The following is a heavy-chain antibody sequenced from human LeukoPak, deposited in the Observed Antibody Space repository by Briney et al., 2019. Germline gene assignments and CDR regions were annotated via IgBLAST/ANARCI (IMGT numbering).Heavy chain of an antibody. V-gene: IGHV1-3*01. J-gene: IGHJ4*02. CDR3: ARGALDCSGGSCYSLLLDY. Sequence: ASVKVSCKASGYTFTSYAMHWVRQAPGQRLEWMGWINAGNGNTKYSQKFQGRVTITRDTSASTAYMELSSLRSEDTAVYYCARGALDCSGGSCYSLLLDYWGQGTLVTVSS. CDR2: INAGNGNT. D-gene: IGHD2-15*01. CDR1: GYTFTSYA.